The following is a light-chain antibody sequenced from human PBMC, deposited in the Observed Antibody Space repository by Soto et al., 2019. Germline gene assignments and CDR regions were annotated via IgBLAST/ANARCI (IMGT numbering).Light chain of an antibody. J-gene: IGKJ1*01. CDR3: QQYYSTPPT. CDR2: WAS. V-gene: IGKV4-1*01. CDR1: QSVLYSSNNKNY. Sequence: DIVMTQSPDSLAVSLGERATINCKSSQSVLYSSNNKNYLVWYQHIPGQPPKLLIYWASTRESGVPDRFSGSGSGTDFTLTISSLQAEDVAVYYCQQYYSTPPTFGQGTKVEIK.